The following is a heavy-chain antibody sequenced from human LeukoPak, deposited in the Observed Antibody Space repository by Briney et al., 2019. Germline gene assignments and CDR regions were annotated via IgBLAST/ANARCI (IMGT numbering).Heavy chain of an antibody. D-gene: IGHD3-16*01. CDR1: GLPASSTY. Sequence: GGPLRLSLAAPGLPASSTYMSWARQPPGKGLEWVSVIYSGGSTYYADSVKGRFTISRDNSKNTLYLQMNSLRAEDTAVYYCARDRWDGGHFDYWGQGTLVTVSS. CDR3: ARDRWDGGHFDY. J-gene: IGHJ4*02. CDR2: IYSGGST. V-gene: IGHV3-66*01.